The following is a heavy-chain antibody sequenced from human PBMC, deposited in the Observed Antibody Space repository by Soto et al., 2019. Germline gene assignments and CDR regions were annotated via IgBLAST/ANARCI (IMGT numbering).Heavy chain of an antibody. CDR3: ARAGHSYYYYYYMDV. CDR2: ISSSGSTI. J-gene: IGHJ6*03. CDR1: GFTFSDYY. D-gene: IGHD3-10*01. V-gene: IGHV3-11*01. Sequence: GGSLRLSCAASGFTFSDYYMSWIRQAPGKGLEWVSYISSSGSTIYYADSVKGRFTISRDNAKNSLYLQMNSLRAEDTAVYYCARAGHSYYYYYYMDVWGKGTTVTVSS.